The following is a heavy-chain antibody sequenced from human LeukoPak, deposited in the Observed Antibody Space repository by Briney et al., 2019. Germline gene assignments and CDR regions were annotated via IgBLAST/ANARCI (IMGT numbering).Heavy chain of an antibody. Sequence: PSETLSLTCVVSGGSISPYYWSWIRQSPGKGLEWVGYIDPSGSASYNASLKSRVTIFVDTSKNLFSMILTSVSASDTAIYYCARDHWLFSSKTWYYYGMDVWGQGTTVTVSS. J-gene: IGHJ6*02. CDR2: IDPSGSA. D-gene: IGHD3-9*01. CDR3: ARDHWLFSSKTWYYYGMDV. CDR1: GGSISPYY. V-gene: IGHV4-59*01.